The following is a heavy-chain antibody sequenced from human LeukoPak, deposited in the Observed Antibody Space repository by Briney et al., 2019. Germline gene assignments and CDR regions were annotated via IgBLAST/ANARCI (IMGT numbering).Heavy chain of an antibody. J-gene: IGHJ4*02. CDR1: GFTFNSYA. CDR3: ATYNWNYRAFNF. CDR2: ISSSSNTV. Sequence: RGSLRLSCAASGFTFNSYAMTWVRQAPGKGLEWVSYISSSSNTVEYADSVKGRFTISRDNAKNSLYLQMNSLRAEDTAVYYCATYNWNYRAFNFWGQGTLVTVSS. D-gene: IGHD1-7*01. V-gene: IGHV3-48*04.